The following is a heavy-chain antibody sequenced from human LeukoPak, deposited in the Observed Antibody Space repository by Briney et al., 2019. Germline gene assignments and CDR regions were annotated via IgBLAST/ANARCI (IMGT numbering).Heavy chain of an antibody. J-gene: IGHJ6*02. V-gene: IGHV1-18*01. Sequence: ASVKVSCKASGYTFTSYGISWVRQAPGQGLEWMGWISAYNGNTNYAQKLQGRVTMTTDTSTSTAYMELRSLRSDDTAVYYCARDSSSRRPGYYYYYGMGVWGQGTTVTVSS. D-gene: IGHD6-6*01. CDR1: GYTFTSYG. CDR3: ARDSSSRRPGYYYYYGMGV. CDR2: ISAYNGNT.